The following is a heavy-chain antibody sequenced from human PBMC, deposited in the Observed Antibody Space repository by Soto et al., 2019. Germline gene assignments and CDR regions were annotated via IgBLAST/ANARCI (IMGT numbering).Heavy chain of an antibody. CDR2: ISYDGSNK. D-gene: IGHD6-13*01. J-gene: IGHJ4*02. CDR3: ARDAEDYSASWYDLDY. Sequence: QVQLVESGGGVVQPGRSLRLSCAASGFTFSSYAMHWVRQAPGKGLEWVAVISYDGSNKYYADSVKGRFTISRDNSKNTQYLQMNSLRAEDTALYYCARDAEDYSASWYDLDYWGQGTLVTVSS. CDR1: GFTFSSYA. V-gene: IGHV3-30-3*01.